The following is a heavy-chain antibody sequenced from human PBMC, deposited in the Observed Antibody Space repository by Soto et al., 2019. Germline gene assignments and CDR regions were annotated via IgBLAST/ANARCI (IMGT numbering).Heavy chain of an antibody. Sequence: SETLSLTCAVSGGSITTSNWWSWVRQPPGKGLEWIGEMYHSGSTNYNPSLESRVTISVDKSKNQFSLKLTSVTAADTAVYYCARAATTYGSGSYDYYGMDVWGQGTTVTVSS. J-gene: IGHJ6*02. CDR2: MYHSGST. D-gene: IGHD3-10*01. CDR3: ARAATTYGSGSYDYYGMDV. CDR1: GGSITTSNW. V-gene: IGHV4-4*02.